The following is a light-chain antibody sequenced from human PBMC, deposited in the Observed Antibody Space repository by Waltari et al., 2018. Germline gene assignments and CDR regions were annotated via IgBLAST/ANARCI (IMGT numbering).Light chain of an antibody. CDR3: QNYNSAPLA. V-gene: IGKV1-27*01. Sequence: DIQMTQSPSSLSASVGARVTITCRASQGISHFLAWYQQKPGKIPKLLIHAASTLRSGVPSRFSGSGSGTDFTLTVSSLQPEDVATYYCQNYNSAPLAFGGGTTVEIK. J-gene: IGKJ4*01. CDR1: QGISHF. CDR2: AAS.